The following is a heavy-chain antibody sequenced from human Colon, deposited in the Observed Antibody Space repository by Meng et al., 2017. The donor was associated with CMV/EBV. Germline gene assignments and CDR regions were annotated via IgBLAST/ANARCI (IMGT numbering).Heavy chain of an antibody. CDR3: TREGFDY. V-gene: IGHV1-2*06. Sequence: QVQLVGSGVEVKKPGPSVNLYCKASGYTFTGYWMHWVRQAPGQGLEWMGRIKPSTGDTNYAQNFQGRVTVTRDTSISTVYMEVNSLTSDDTAVYYCTREGFDYWGQGALVTVSS. CDR2: IKPSTGDT. J-gene: IGHJ4*02. CDR1: GYTFTGYW.